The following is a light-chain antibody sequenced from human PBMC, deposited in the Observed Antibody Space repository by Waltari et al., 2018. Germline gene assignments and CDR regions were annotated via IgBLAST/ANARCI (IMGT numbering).Light chain of an antibody. J-gene: IGKJ3*01. CDR2: WVS. Sequence: EIVVPQPPSLLAVFLGEGATINRHSSQTLYRSNNKNYLAWYQQKPGQPPQMLIYWVSTRESGVPDRFSGSGSGTDFTLTITSLQAEDVAVYYCQQYYNTPPTFGPGTKVDIK. CDR1: QTLYRSNNKNY. V-gene: IGKV4-1*01. CDR3: QQYYNTPPT.